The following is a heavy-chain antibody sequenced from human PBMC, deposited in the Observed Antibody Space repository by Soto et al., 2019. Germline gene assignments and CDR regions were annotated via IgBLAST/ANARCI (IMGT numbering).Heavy chain of an antibody. CDR1: GFTFSSYG. CDR2: IWYDGSNK. V-gene: IGHV3-33*01. CDR3: ARDGGYDYGDSFAEYFQH. D-gene: IGHD4-17*01. Sequence: PGGSLRLSCAASGFTFSSYGMHWVRQAPGKGLEWVAVIWYDGSNKYYADSVKGRFTISRDNSKNTLYLQMNSLRAEDTAVYYCARDGGYDYGDSFAEYFQHWGQGTLVTVSS. J-gene: IGHJ1*01.